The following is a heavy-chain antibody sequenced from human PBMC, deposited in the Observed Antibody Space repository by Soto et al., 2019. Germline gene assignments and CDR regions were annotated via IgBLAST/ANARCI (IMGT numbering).Heavy chain of an antibody. CDR2: ISLYNGNT. CDR3: ARAGSIAARQHFYY. J-gene: IGHJ4*02. D-gene: IGHD6-6*01. CDR1: DFSFTSHG. Sequence: ASVKVSCKAYDFSFTSHGISWVRQAPGQGLEWMGWISLYNGNTNYAQNFQGRVTMTTDTSTSTAYMELRSLRSDDTAVYYCARAGSIAARQHFYYWGQGTLVTVSS. V-gene: IGHV1-18*04.